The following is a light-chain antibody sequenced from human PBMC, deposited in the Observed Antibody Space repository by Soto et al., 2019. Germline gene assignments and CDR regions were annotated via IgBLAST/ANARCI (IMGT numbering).Light chain of an antibody. CDR3: SSYTSSSTYV. CDR2: EVS. CDR1: SSDVGGYNY. J-gene: IGLJ1*01. Sequence: QSALTQPASVSGSPGQSITISCTGTSSDVGGYNYVSWYQQHTGKAPKVMIYEVSNRPSGVSNRFSGSKSGNTASLTISGLQAEDEADYYCSSYTSSSTYVFGTGTRSPP. V-gene: IGLV2-14*01.